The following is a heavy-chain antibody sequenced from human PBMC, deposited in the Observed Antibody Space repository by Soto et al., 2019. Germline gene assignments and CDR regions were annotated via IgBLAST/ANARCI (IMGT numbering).Heavy chain of an antibody. D-gene: IGHD3-9*01. V-gene: IGHV1-18*01. Sequence: ASVKVSCKASGYTFTSYGISWVRQSPGQGLEWMGWISAYNGNTNYAQKLQGRVTMTTDTSTSTAYMELRSLRSDDTAVYYCARDYDILTGYYKEIDYWGQGTLVTVSS. CDR1: GYTFTSYG. J-gene: IGHJ4*02. CDR2: ISAYNGNT. CDR3: ARDYDILTGYYKEIDY.